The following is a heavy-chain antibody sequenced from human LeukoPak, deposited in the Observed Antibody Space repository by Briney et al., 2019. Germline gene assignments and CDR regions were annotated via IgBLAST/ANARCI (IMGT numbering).Heavy chain of an antibody. CDR1: GGTFSSYA. V-gene: IGHV1-69*13. Sequence: GASVKVSCKASGGTFSSYAISWVRQAPGQGLEWMGGIIPIFGTANYAQKLQGRVTITADESTSTAYMELSSLRSEDTAVYYCARDQGIAVAGTWGSYNWFDPWGQGTLVTVSS. D-gene: IGHD6-19*01. CDR3: ARDQGIAVAGTWGSYNWFDP. CDR2: IIPIFGTA. J-gene: IGHJ5*02.